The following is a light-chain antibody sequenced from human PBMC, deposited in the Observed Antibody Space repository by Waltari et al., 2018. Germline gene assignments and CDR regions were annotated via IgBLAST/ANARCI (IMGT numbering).Light chain of an antibody. V-gene: IGKV1-5*03. J-gene: IGKJ2*01. CDR3: QQYDNLRT. Sequence: DIQMTQSPSTLSASVGDRVSITCRASQNVNSWLAWYHQRPGEAPKLLIYRVSSLASGVPSRFSGSGSGTEFSLTITSLQPDDLGTYYCQQYDNLRTFDQGTKLEI. CDR1: QNVNSW. CDR2: RVS.